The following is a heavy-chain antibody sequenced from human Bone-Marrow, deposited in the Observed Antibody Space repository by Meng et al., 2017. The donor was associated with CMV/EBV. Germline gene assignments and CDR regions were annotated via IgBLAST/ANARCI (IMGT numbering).Heavy chain of an antibody. Sequence: VRAGVEVKKPGASGKGSCKASGYTFTGYYMHWVRQAPGQGLEWMGWINPNSGGTNYAQKFQGRVTMTRETSISTAYMELSRLRSDDTAVYYCARDKVASSGWYDYWGQGTLVTVSS. CDR1: GYTFTGYY. D-gene: IGHD6-19*01. CDR2: INPNSGGT. J-gene: IGHJ4*02. CDR3: ARDKVASSGWYDY. V-gene: IGHV1-2*02.